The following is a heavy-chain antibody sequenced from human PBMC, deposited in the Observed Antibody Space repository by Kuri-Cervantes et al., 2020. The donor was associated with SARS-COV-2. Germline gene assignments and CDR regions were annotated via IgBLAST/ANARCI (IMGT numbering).Heavy chain of an antibody. CDR3: ARGGQMYYYYGMDV. V-gene: IGHV4-4*02. CDR1: GGSISSSNW. J-gene: IGHJ6*02. CDR2: IYHSGST. D-gene: IGHD2-15*01. Sequence: GSLRLSCTVSGGSISSSNWWSWVRQPPGKGLEWIGEIYHSGSTNYNPSLKSRVTISVDKSKNQFSLKLSSVTAADTAVYYCARGGQMYYYYGMDVWGQGTTVTVSS.